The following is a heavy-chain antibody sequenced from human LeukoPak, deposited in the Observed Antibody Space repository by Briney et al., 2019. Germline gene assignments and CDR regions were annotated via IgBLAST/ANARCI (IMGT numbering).Heavy chain of an antibody. CDR3: ARRRYSGSSQHFDY. D-gene: IGHD1-26*01. CDR1: GLTFNKYW. CDR2: IKQDGSEK. J-gene: IGHJ4*02. Sequence: GGSLRLSCAAFGLTFNKYWMSWVRQAPGKGLEWVANIKQDGSEKYYVDSVKGRFTISRDNAKNSLYLQMNSLRAEDTAVYYCARRRYSGSSQHFDYWGQGTLVTVSS. V-gene: IGHV3-7*01.